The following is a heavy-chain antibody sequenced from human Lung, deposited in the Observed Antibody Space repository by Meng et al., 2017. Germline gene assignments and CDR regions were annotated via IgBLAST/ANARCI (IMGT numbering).Heavy chain of an antibody. D-gene: IGHD4-11*01. V-gene: IGHV4-34*01. CDR2: INHSGST. CDR1: GGSFSDYY. J-gene: IGHJ4*02. Sequence: HVHLRQWGAGRLKPSRPWSPPCVVSGGSFSDYYWGWIRQPPGKGLEWIGEINHSGSTNYNPSLESRVTISVDTSQNNLSLKLSSVTAADSAVYYCARGPTTMAHDFDYWGQGTLVTVSS. CDR3: ARGPTTMAHDFDY.